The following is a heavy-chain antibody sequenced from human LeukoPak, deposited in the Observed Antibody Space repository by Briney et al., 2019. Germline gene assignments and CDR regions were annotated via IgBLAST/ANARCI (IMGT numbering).Heavy chain of an antibody. CDR3: ARPLGYGDSGGFQH. Sequence: GESLKISCKGSGYSFTSYWIGWVRPMPGKGLERMGINYPGDSDSRYSPSFQGQVTISADKSISAAYLQGSSLKASDTAMYYCARPLGYGDSGGFQHWGQGTLVTVSS. V-gene: IGHV5-51*01. J-gene: IGHJ1*01. D-gene: IGHD4-17*01. CDR1: GYSFTSYW. CDR2: NYPGDSDS.